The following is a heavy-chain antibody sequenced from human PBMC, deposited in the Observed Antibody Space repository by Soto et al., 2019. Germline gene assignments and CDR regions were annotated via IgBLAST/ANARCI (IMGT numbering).Heavy chain of an antibody. CDR3: ARLVVGAPRHPDFDF. V-gene: IGHV4-39*02. Sequence: QLQLQETGPGPVKPSETLSLTCAVSGASLSSSDHFWGWFRQSPGKGLEWLASLYHSGTSYYNRSLKSRLSLSVDMSASHFSLRLTSVNAADTAAYYCARLVVGAPRHPDFDFWGQGTLVTVSS. CDR1: GASLSSSDHF. D-gene: IGHD2-15*01. CDR2: LYHSGTS. J-gene: IGHJ4*02.